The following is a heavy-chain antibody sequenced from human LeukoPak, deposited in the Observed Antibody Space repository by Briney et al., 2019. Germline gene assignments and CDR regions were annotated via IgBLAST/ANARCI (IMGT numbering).Heavy chain of an antibody. Sequence: ETLSLTCTVSGGSITRYYWSWIRQPPGKGLECVSSIDGSIGSTYYADSVKGRFTISRDNSKNTLYLQMNSLRAEDTALYYCAKAPPYSSGWFQYYFDYWGQGTLVTVSS. CDR2: IDGSIGST. CDR3: AKAPPYSSGWFQYYFDY. CDR1: GGSITRYY. J-gene: IGHJ4*02. V-gene: IGHV3-23*01. D-gene: IGHD6-19*01.